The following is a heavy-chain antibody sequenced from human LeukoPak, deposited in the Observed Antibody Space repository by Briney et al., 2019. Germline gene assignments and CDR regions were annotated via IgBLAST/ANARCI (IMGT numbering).Heavy chain of an antibody. CDR1: GFTFSSYW. CDR3: ARGPYSGGWYY. CDR2: INSDGSST. J-gene: IGHJ4*02. Sequence: PGGSLRLSCAASGFTFSSYWMHWVRQAPGKGLVWVSRINSDGSSTSYADSVNGRFTISRDNAKNTMYLQMNSLRAEDTAVYYCARGPYSGGWYYWGQGTLVTVSS. V-gene: IGHV3-74*01. D-gene: IGHD6-19*01.